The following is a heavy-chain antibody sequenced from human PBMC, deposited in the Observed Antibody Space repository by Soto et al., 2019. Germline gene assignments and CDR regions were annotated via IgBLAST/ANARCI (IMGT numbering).Heavy chain of an antibody. Sequence: SETLSLTCAVYGGSFSGYYWSWIRQPPGKGLEWIGEINHSGSTNYNPSLKSRVTISVDTSKNQFSLKLSSVTAADTAVYYCATHPVRGRFVVVPAARGFDPWGQGTLVTVSS. J-gene: IGHJ5*02. CDR2: INHSGST. CDR3: ATHPVRGRFVVVPAARGFDP. D-gene: IGHD2-2*01. CDR1: GGSFSGYY. V-gene: IGHV4-34*01.